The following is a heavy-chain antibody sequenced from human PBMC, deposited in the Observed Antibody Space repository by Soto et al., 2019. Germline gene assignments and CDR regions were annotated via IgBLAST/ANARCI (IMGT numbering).Heavy chain of an antibody. J-gene: IGHJ6*02. CDR3: TTIPWQQLAPRYSGSYFGHYYYGMDV. Sequence: EVQLVESGGGLVKPGGSLRLSCAASGFTFSNAWMSWVRQAPGKGLEWVGRIKSKTDGGTTDYAAPVKGRFTISRDDSKNTLYLQMNSLKTEDTAVYYCTTIPWQQLAPRYSGSYFGHYYYGMDVWGQGTTVTVSS. CDR2: IKSKTDGGTT. CDR1: GFTFSNAW. D-gene: IGHD1-26*01. V-gene: IGHV3-15*01.